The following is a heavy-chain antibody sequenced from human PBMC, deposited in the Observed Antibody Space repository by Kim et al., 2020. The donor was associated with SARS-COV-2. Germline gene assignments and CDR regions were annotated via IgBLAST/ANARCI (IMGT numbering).Heavy chain of an antibody. Sequence: SETLSLTCTVSGGSISSSSYYWGWIRQPPGKGLEWIGSIYYSGSTYYNPSLKSRVTISVDTSKNQFSLKLSSVTAADTAVYYCATEALSGYDYLIPYYYGMDVWGQGTTVTVSS. V-gene: IGHV4-39*07. CDR2: IYYSGST. CDR1: GGSISSSSYY. J-gene: IGHJ6*02. CDR3: ATEALSGYDYLIPYYYGMDV. D-gene: IGHD5-12*01.